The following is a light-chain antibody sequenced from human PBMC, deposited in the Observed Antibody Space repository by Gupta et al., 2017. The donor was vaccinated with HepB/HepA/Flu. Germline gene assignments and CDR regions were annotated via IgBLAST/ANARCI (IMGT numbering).Light chain of an antibody. CDR1: SFNIGAGYD. V-gene: IGLV1-40*01. CDR2: GNS. J-gene: IGLJ3*02. CDR3: QSYDSSLSGWV. Sequence: QSVLTQPPSVSGAPGQRVTLSCTGSSFNIGAGYDVHWYQQLPGTAPKLLIYGNSNRPSGVPDRFSGSKSGTSASLAITGLQAEDEADYYCQSYDSSLSGWVFGGGTKLTVL.